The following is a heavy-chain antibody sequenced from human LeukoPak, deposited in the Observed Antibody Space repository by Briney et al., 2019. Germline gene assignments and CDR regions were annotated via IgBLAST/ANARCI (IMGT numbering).Heavy chain of an antibody. J-gene: IGHJ1*01. D-gene: IGHD4-17*01. CDR1: GGSFSGYY. V-gene: IGHV4-34*01. CDR3: ARGPMTTVTKYFQH. CDR2: INHSGST. Sequence: PSETLSLTCAVYGGSFSGYYWSWIRQPPGKGLEWIGEINHSGSTNYNPSLKSRVTISVDTSKNQFSLKLSSVTAAGTAVYYCARGPMTTVTKYFQHWGQGTLVTVSS.